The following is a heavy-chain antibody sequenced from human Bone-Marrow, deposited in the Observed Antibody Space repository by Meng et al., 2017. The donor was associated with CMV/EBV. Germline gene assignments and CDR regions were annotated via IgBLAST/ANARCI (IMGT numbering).Heavy chain of an antibody. CDR2: IYSGGST. J-gene: IGHJ6*02. CDR3: ACPRGYYGSGSMDV. D-gene: IGHD3-10*01. Sequence: GGSLRLSCAASGFTVFSNYMTWVRQAPGKGLEWVSIIYSGGSTYYADSVKGRFTISRDNSKNTLYLQMNSLRAEDTAVYYCACPRGYYGSGSMDVWGQGTTVTVSS. CDR1: GFTVFSNY. V-gene: IGHV3-53*01.